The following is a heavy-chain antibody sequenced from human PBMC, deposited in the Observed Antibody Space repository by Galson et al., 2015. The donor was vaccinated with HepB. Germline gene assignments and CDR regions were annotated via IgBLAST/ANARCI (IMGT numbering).Heavy chain of an antibody. CDR1: GYTFTNFH. V-gene: IGHV1-46*03. CDR2: IKHSGGST. J-gene: IGHJ4*02. Sequence: SVKVSCKASGYTFTNFHMYWVRQAPGQGLEWVGIIKHSGGSTTYAQQFQGRVNMTRDTSTTTVYMEMTSLRSDDTAVYYCARGDYDILPGYYPGRFWGQGTVVTVSS. D-gene: IGHD3-9*01. CDR3: ARGDYDILPGYYPGRF.